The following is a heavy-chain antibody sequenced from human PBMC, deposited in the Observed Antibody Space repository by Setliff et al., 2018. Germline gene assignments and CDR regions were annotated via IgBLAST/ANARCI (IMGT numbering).Heavy chain of an antibody. V-gene: IGHV4-59*12. CDR1: GGTFSFYY. CDR3: ARDQRALKWELGY. CDR2: IYWSGNT. J-gene: IGHJ4*02. Sequence: KPSETLSLTCAASGGTFSFYYWTWIRQPPGKGLEWIGSIYWSGNTWYNPSFKSRVTISIDTSRNQFSLKLSSVTAADTAIYYCARDQRALKWELGYWGQGTLVTVSS. D-gene: IGHD1-26*01.